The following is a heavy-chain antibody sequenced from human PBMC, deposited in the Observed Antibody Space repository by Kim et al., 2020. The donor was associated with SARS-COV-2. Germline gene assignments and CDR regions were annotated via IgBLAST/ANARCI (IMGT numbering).Heavy chain of an antibody. V-gene: IGHV4-31*03. D-gene: IGHD3-22*01. CDR1: GGSISSGGYY. CDR2: IYYSGST. Sequence: SETLSLTCTVSGGSISSGGYYWSWIRQHPGKGLEWIGYIYYSGSTYYNPSLKSRVTISVDTSKNQFSLKLSSVTAADTAVYYCAREGVYYYDSSGYNAFDYWGQGTLVTVSS. CDR3: AREGVYYYDSSGYNAFDY. J-gene: IGHJ4*02.